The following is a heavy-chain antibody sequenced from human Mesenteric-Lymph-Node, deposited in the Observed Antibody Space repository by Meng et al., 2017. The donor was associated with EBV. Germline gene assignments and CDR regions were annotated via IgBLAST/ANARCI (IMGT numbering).Heavy chain of an antibody. CDR1: GFTFSDYY. Sequence: QIHLVESGGGVVHPGRSLRFSCAASGFTFSDYYMSWIRQSPGKGLEWIAYISTSGSTKLYADSVKGRLTISRDNAKNSLFLQMNSLQVDDTAVYYCVRGYSSGWFDPWGQGTLVTVSS. D-gene: IGHD6-19*01. J-gene: IGHJ5*02. V-gene: IGHV3-11*01. CDR2: ISTSGSTK. CDR3: VRGYSSGWFDP.